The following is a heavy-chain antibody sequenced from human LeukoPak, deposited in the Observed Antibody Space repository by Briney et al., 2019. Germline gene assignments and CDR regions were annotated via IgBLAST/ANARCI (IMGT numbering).Heavy chain of an antibody. J-gene: IGHJ4*02. CDR1: GFTFSDHY. Sequence: GGSLRLSCAASGFTFSDHYMDWVRQAPGKGLEWVGRTGNKANSYTTEYAASVKGRFTIPRDDSKNSLFLQMNSLKSEDTAVYYCARGNTSAWYPFDYWGQGTLVTVSS. CDR3: ARGNTSAWYPFDY. D-gene: IGHD6-19*01. V-gene: IGHV3-72*01. CDR2: TGNKANSYTT.